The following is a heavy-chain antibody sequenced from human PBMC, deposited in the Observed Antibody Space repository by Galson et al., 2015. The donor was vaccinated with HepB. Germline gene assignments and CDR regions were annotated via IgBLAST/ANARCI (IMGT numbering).Heavy chain of an antibody. V-gene: IGHV3-74*01. J-gene: IGHJ4*02. D-gene: IGHD3-22*01. CDR2: INSDGSST. CDR3: ARDLTYYYDSSGYPNDY. Sequence: SLRLSCAASGFTFSSYWMHWVRQAPGKGLVWVSRINSDGSSTSYADSVKGRFTISRDNAKNTLYLQMNSLGAEDTAVYYCARDLTYYYDSSGYPNDYWGQGTLVTVSS. CDR1: GFTFSSYW.